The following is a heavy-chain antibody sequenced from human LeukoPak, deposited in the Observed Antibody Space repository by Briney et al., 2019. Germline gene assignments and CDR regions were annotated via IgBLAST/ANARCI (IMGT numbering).Heavy chain of an antibody. D-gene: IGHD3-22*01. CDR3: ARRYYDSSGSFYFDY. J-gene: IGHJ4*02. CDR2: IYPGDSDT. CDR1: EYTFSNYW. Sequence: GESLKISCKGSEYTFSNYWIGWVRQMPGEGPEWMGIIYPGDSDTTYSPSFQGQVTISADKSINTAYLQWSSLKASDTAMYYCARRYYDSSGSFYFDYWGQGTLVTVSS. V-gene: IGHV5-51*01.